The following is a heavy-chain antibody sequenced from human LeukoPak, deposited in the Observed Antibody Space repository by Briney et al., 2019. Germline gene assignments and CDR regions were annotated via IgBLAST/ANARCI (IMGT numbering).Heavy chain of an antibody. Sequence: GGSLRLSCAASGVTLSTYAMSWARQAPGKGLEWVSGISSSGSGDNTYYADSVRGRFTISRDNSKNTLYLQMNSLRADDTAVYYCARDLRRDCSTTTCYAFDYWGQGTLVTVSS. CDR1: GVTLSTYA. J-gene: IGHJ4*02. D-gene: IGHD2-2*01. V-gene: IGHV3-23*01. CDR2: ISSSGSGDNT. CDR3: ARDLRRDCSTTTCYAFDY.